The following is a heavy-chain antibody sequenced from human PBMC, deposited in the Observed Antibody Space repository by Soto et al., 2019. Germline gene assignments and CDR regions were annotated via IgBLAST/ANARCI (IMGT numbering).Heavy chain of an antibody. D-gene: IGHD3-10*01. J-gene: IGHJ4*02. Sequence: EVQLVESGGGLVQPGRSLRLSCAAFGFTFDDFAMHWVRQSPGKGLQWISGIDWNGGTIGYADSVRGRFTISRDNAKSSLYLQLNSLRPEDTALYYCAKDFYHYGSWNYYTTLDSWGPGTLVTVSS. CDR3: AKDFYHYGSWNYYTTLDS. CDR2: IDWNGGTI. CDR1: GFTFDDFA. V-gene: IGHV3-9*01.